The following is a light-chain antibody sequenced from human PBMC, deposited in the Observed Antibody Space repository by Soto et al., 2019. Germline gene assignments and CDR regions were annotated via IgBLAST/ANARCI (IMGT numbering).Light chain of an antibody. J-gene: IGKJ1*01. CDR3: QQYGSSPWT. CDR2: GAS. CDR1: QSASSRY. V-gene: IGKV3-20*01. Sequence: IVLTQSPGTLSLSPGERATLSCRAGQSASSRYLAWYQQKPGQAPRLLIYGASSRATGIPDRFSGSGSGTDFTLTISSLEPEDFAVYYCQQYGSSPWTFGQGTKVEIK.